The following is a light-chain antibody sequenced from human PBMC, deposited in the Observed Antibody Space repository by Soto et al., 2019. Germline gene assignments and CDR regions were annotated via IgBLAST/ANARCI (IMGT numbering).Light chain of an antibody. CDR2: KAS. Sequence: IHMSQSPATLSASVGDRVTITCRASQNISRWLAWYQQKPGKAPKFLIYKASGLEIGVPSRFSGSGSGTEFTLIISNLQPDDFATYYCQQYENSSPWTFGQGTKVDIK. J-gene: IGKJ1*01. CDR3: QQYENSSPWT. V-gene: IGKV1-5*03. CDR1: QNISRW.